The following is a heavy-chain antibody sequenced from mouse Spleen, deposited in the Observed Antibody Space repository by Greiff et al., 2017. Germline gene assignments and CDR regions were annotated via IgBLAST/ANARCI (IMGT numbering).Heavy chain of an antibody. V-gene: IGHV5-15*02. Sequence: EVMLVESGGGLVQPGGSRKLSCAASGFTFSDYGMAWVRQAPGKGPEWVAFISNLAYSIYYADTVTGRFTISRENAKNTLYLEMSSLRSEDTAMYYCARDGGGYAMDYWGQGTSVTVSS. CDR1: GFTFSDYG. CDR3: ARDGGGYAMDY. CDR2: ISNLAYSI. J-gene: IGHJ4*01.